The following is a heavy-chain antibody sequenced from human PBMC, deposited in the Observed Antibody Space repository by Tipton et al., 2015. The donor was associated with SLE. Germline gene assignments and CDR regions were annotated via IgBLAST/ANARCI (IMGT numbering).Heavy chain of an antibody. V-gene: IGHV4-34*01. Sequence: TLSLTCAVYGGSFSGYYWSWIRQPPGKGLEWIGEINHSGGTNYNPSLKSRVTISVDTSKNQFSLKLSSVTAADTAVYYCARRLVAAANDWYFGLWGRGTLVTVSS. D-gene: IGHD2-2*01. J-gene: IGHJ2*01. CDR1: GGSFSGYY. CDR3: ARRLVAAANDWYFGL. CDR2: INHSGGT.